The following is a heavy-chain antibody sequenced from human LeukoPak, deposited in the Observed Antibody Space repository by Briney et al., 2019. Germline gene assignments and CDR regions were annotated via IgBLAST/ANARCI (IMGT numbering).Heavy chain of an antibody. V-gene: IGHV1-8*01. CDR3: ARGGSSTPGGYYYYYMDV. J-gene: IGHJ6*03. D-gene: IGHD5-18*01. CDR2: MNPNRGDT. Sequence: ASVKVSCKASGYTFTNYDINWVRQATGQGPEWMGWMNPNRGDTGYAQNFQGRVTMTRDTSISTAYMELSGLRSEDTAVYYCARGGSSTPGGYYYYYMDVWGKGTKVTVSS. CDR1: GYTFTNYD.